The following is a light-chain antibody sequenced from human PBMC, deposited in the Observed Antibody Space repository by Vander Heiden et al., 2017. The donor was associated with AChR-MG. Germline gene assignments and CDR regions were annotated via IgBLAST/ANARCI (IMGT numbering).Light chain of an antibody. V-gene: IGKV1-5*03. CDR2: KTS. J-gene: IGKJ1*01. Sequence: DIQMTQSPSTLSASIGDRVTITCRASQSISNWLAWYQQKPGKAPNLLIYKTSTLEPGVPSRFSGSGSGTGFTLTISSLQPDDFATYYCQQYDSYSETFGQGTKVEMK. CDR3: QQYDSYSET. CDR1: QSISNW.